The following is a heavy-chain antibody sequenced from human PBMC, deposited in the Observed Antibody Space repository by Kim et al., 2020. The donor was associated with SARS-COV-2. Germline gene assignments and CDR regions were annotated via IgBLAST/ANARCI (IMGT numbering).Heavy chain of an antibody. J-gene: IGHJ4*02. D-gene: IGHD6-13*01. CDR3: ARVVRSSSWYLDY. Sequence: SETLSLTCAVYGGSFSGYYWSWIRQPPGKGLEWIGEINHSGSTNYNPSLKSRVTISVDTSKNQFSLKLSSVTAADTAVYYCARVVRSSSWYLDYWGQGTLVTVSS. CDR1: GGSFSGYY. CDR2: INHSGST. V-gene: IGHV4-34*01.